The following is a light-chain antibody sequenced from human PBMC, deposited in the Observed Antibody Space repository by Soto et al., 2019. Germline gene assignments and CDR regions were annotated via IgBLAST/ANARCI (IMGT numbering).Light chain of an antibody. CDR2: DTS. Sequence: DIVLTQSPGTLSLSPGEGATLSCRASQFISSTFLAWYQQKPGQAPRLLIYDTSTRATGIPARFSGSGSGTEFTLTISSLQSEDFAVYYCQQYSNWPPITFGQGTRLEIK. CDR3: QQYSNWPPIT. CDR1: QFISSTF. V-gene: IGKV3-15*01. J-gene: IGKJ5*01.